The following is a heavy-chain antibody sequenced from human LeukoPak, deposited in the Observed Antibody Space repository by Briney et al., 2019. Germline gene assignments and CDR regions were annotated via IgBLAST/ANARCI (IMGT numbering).Heavy chain of an antibody. CDR3: ARFPIQLWFEGAFDI. D-gene: IGHD5-18*01. Sequence: GGSLRLSCAASGFTFSSYAMHWVRQAPGKGLEWVAVISYDGSNKYYADSVKGRFTISRDNSKNTLYLQMNSLRAEDTAVYYCARFPIQLWFEGAFDIWGQGTMVTVSS. CDR2: ISYDGSNK. CDR1: GFTFSSYA. V-gene: IGHV3-30-3*01. J-gene: IGHJ3*02.